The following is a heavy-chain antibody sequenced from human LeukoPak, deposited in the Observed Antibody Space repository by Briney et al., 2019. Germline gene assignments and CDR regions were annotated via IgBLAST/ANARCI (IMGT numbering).Heavy chain of an antibody. CDR1: GGSISSYY. Sequence: PSETLSLTCTVSGGSISSYYWSWIRQPPGKGLEWIGYIYYSGSTNYNPSLKSRVTISVDTSKNQFSLKLSSVTAADTAVYYCARDLPYGSGRYWGQGTLVTVSS. D-gene: IGHD3-10*01. V-gene: IGHV4-59*01. CDR2: IYYSGST. J-gene: IGHJ4*02. CDR3: ARDLPYGSGRY.